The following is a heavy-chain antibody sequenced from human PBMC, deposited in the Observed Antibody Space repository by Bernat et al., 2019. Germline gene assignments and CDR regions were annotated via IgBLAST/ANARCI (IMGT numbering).Heavy chain of an antibody. CDR2: ISYDGSNK. J-gene: IGHJ6*02. CDR3: AKDRVGATFYYYGMDV. CDR1: GFTFSSYG. V-gene: IGHV3-30*18. Sequence: QVQLVESGGGVVQPGRSLRLSCAASGFTFSSYGMHWVRQAPGKGLEWVAVISYDGSNKYYADSVKGRFTSSRDNSKNTLYLQMNSLRAEDTAVYYCAKDRVGATFYYYGMDVWGQGTTVTVSS. D-gene: IGHD1-26*01.